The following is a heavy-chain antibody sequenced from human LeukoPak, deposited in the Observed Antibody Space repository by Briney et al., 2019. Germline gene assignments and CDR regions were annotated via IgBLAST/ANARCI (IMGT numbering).Heavy chain of an antibody. CDR3: ARAIVYGASPSSPEVYDY. CDR1: GGTFSNFA. V-gene: IGHV1-69*04. J-gene: IGHJ4*02. Sequence: SVKVSCKASGGTFSNFAISWVRQAPGQGLEWMGRTIRIFGITDYAQNFQGRVTITADISTSTAYMELYSLRFDDTAVYYCARAIVYGASPSSPEVYDYWGQGTLVTVSS. CDR2: TIRIFGIT. D-gene: IGHD4-17*01.